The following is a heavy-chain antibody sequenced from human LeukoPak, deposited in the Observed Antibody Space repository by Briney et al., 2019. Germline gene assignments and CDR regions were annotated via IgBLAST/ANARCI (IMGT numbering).Heavy chain of an antibody. CDR3: ARDWIGATYFDY. Sequence: SETLSLTCTVSGGSVSSYYWNWIRQPPGKGLEWIGYIYYSGSTNYNPSLKSRVTISVDTSKSQFSLKLSSVTAADTAVYYCARDWIGATYFDYWGQGTLVTVSS. CDR1: GGSVSSYY. V-gene: IGHV4-59*02. CDR2: IYYSGST. J-gene: IGHJ4*02. D-gene: IGHD1-26*01.